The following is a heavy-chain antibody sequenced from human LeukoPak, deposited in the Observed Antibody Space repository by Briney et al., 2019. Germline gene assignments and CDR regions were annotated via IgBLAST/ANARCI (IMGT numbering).Heavy chain of an antibody. Sequence: ASVKVSCEASGYTFTSYGISWVRQAPGQGLEWMGWISAYSGNRNYAQKLQGRVTMTTDTSTSTAYMELRSLRSDDTAVYYCARVEAYCTRTSCHDYWGQGTLVTVSS. CDR3: ARVEAYCTRTSCHDY. D-gene: IGHD2-2*01. V-gene: IGHV1-18*01. CDR1: GYTFTSYG. CDR2: ISAYSGNR. J-gene: IGHJ4*02.